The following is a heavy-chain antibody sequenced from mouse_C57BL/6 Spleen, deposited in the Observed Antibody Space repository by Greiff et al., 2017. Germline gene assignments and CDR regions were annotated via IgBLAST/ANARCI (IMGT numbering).Heavy chain of an antibody. V-gene: IGHV1-53*01. D-gene: IGHD1-1*01. J-gene: IGHJ2*01. CDR3: ARDLITTVPRFDY. Sequence: QVQLQQPGTELVKPGASVKLSCKASGYTFTSYWMHWVKQRPGQGLEWIGNINPSNGGTNYNEKFKSKATLPVDKSSSTAYMQLSSLTSEDSAVYYCARDLITTVPRFDYWGQGTTLTVSS. CDR2: INPSNGGT. CDR1: GYTFTSYW.